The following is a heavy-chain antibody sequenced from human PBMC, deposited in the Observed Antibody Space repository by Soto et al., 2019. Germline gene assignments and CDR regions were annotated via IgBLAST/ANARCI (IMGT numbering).Heavy chain of an antibody. V-gene: IGHV3-30-3*01. CDR3: ARNKPDYYDTSGYHSQDY. Sequence: PGGSLRLSCAASGFTFSSYAIHWVRQAPGKGLEWVAVTPHDGSNKYYADSVKGRFTMSRDNSKNTLYLQMNSLRAEDTALYYCARNKPDYYDTSGYHSQDYWGQGTLVTVSS. CDR2: TPHDGSNK. CDR1: GFTFSSYA. J-gene: IGHJ4*02. D-gene: IGHD3-22*01.